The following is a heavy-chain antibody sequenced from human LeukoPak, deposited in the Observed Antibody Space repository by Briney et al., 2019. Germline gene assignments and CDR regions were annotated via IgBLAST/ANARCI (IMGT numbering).Heavy chain of an antibody. Sequence: PSETLSLTCTVSGGSISSYYWSWIRQPPGKGLEWIGYIYYSGSTNYNPSLKSRVTISVDTSKNQFSLKLSSVTAADTAVYYCARDSGYGSGSYKVDYWGQGTLVTVSS. D-gene: IGHD3-10*01. CDR2: IYYSGST. J-gene: IGHJ4*02. CDR1: GGSISSYY. V-gene: IGHV4-59*12. CDR3: ARDSGYGSGSYKVDY.